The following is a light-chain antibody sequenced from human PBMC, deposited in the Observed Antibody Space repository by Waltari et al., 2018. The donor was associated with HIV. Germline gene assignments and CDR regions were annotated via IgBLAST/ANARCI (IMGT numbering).Light chain of an antibody. Sequence: DIVMTQSPLSLPGTPAEPASIACRSSQSLLNSNGYNYLHWYLQKPGQSPQLLIYLGSNRASGVPDRFSGSGSGTDFTLKISRVEAEDVGVYYCMQAAQTPYTSGQGTKLEIK. CDR2: LGS. V-gene: IGKV2-28*01. CDR1: QSLLNSNGYNY. J-gene: IGKJ2*01. CDR3: MQAAQTPYT.